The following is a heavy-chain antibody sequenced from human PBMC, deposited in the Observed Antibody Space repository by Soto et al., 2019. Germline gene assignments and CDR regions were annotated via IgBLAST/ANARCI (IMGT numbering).Heavy chain of an antibody. J-gene: IGHJ4*02. CDR3: ASHYSSSWYTVDY. Sequence: ETLSLTCTVSGGSISSSSYYWGWIRQPPGKGLEWIGSIYYSGSTYYNPSLKSRVTISVDTSKNQFSLKLSSVTAADTAVYYCASHYSSSWYTVDYWGQGTLVTVSS. CDR1: GGSISSSSYY. D-gene: IGHD6-13*01. V-gene: IGHV4-39*01. CDR2: IYYSGST.